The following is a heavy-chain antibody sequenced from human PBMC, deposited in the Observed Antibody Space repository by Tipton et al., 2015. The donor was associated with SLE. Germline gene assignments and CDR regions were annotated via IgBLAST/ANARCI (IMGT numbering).Heavy chain of an antibody. CDR3: ARGEYNFGIEYFQH. J-gene: IGHJ1*01. Sequence: SLRLSCAASGFTFSSYEMNWVRQAPGKGLEWVSYISSSGNTIYYADSVKGRFTISRDNAKNSLYLQMNSLRAEDTAVYYCARGEYNFGIEYFQHWGQGTLVTVSS. CDR2: ISSSGNTI. V-gene: IGHV3-48*03. CDR1: GFTFSSYE. D-gene: IGHD1-1*01.